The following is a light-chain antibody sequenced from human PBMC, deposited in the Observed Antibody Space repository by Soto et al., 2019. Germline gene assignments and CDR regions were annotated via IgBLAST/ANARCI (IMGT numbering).Light chain of an antibody. Sequence: DIQMTQSPSTLSASVGDTVTITCRASPSISNWLAWYQQKPEQAPKLLIHKASTLESGVPSRFSGSGSGSEFTLTISSLQPDDFATFYCQQYDRFPYTFGQGTKLEIK. CDR3: QQYDRFPYT. J-gene: IGKJ2*01. CDR1: PSISNW. V-gene: IGKV1-5*03. CDR2: KAS.